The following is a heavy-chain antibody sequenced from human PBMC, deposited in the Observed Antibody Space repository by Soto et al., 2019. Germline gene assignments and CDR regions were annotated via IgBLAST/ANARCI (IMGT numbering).Heavy chain of an antibody. CDR3: ARRFLELSDNYYYMDV. J-gene: IGHJ6*03. V-gene: IGHV3-33*01. CDR1: GFTFSSYG. D-gene: IGHD3-3*01. CDR2: IWYDGSNK. Sequence: GGSLRLSCAASGFTFSSYGMHWVRQAPGKGLEWVAVIWYDGSNKYYADSVKGRFTISRDNSKNTLYLQMNSLRAEDTAVYYCARRFLELSDNYYYMDVWGKGTTVTVSS.